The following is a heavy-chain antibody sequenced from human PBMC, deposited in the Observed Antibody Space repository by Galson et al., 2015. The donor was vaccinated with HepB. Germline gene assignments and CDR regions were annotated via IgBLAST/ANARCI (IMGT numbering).Heavy chain of an antibody. CDR1: GGSTSSSSYY. Sequence: ETLSLTCTVSGGSTSSSSYYWNWIRQSPGKGLEWIGSVYYSGVTYYNPSLKSRVTISVDTSKNQFSLRVSSVTAADAAMYYCARALGGSYFYGMDVWGRGTTVPVSS. V-gene: IGHV4-39*01. CDR2: VYYSGVT. J-gene: IGHJ6*02. CDR3: ARALGGSYFYGMDV. D-gene: IGHD3-16*02.